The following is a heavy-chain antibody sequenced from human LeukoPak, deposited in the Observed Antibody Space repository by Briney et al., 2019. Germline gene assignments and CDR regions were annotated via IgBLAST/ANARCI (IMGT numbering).Heavy chain of an antibody. CDR2: IYYSGIT. CDR1: GGSISSSSYY. J-gene: IGHJ4*02. CDR3: ARLSVSSGWDLDY. Sequence: SETLSLTCTVSGGSISSSSYYWSWIRQPPGKGLEWIGSIYYSGITYYNPSLKSRVTISVDTSKNQFSLKLSSVTAADTAVYYCARLSVSSGWDLDYWGQGTLVTVSS. V-gene: IGHV4-39*01. D-gene: IGHD6-19*01.